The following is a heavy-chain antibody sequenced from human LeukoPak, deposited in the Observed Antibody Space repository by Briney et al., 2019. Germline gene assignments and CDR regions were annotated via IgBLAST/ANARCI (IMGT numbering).Heavy chain of an antibody. CDR1: GFTFSDYY. V-gene: IGHV3-11*06. J-gene: IGHJ4*02. Sequence: PGGSLRLSCAGPGFTFSDYYMSWIRQAPGKGLGWVSCISSSSTYTNYAESVRSGFTISRDNAQNSLYLQMNSLRAEDTAVYYCVEMGVDTVMVDYWGQGTLVTVSS. CDR2: ISSSSTYT. D-gene: IGHD5-18*01. CDR3: VEMGVDTVMVDY.